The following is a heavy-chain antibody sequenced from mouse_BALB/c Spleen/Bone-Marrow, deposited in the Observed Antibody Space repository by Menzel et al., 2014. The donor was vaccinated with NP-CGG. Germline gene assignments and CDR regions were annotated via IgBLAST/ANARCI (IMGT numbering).Heavy chain of an antibody. Sequence: VQLQQSGPDLVRPSQSLSLTCTVTGYTITSAFAWNWNRQLPGINLGWMGYISTSGLTSYNPSLKSRISITRDTSKNQFFLQLNSLSTEDTAPYYCARSVNFLDYWGQGTTLTVSS. CDR1: GYTITSAFA. D-gene: IGHD2-13*01. CDR2: ISTSGLT. V-gene: IGHV3-2*02. CDR3: ARSVNFLDY. J-gene: IGHJ2*01.